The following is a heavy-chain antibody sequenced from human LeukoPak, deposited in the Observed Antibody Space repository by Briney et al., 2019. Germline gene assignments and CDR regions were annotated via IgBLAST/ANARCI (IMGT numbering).Heavy chain of an antibody. CDR1: GYTFTGYY. CDR3: ARVYCSSTSCPPQFDY. J-gene: IGHJ4*02. D-gene: IGHD2-2*01. Sequence: ASVKVSCKASGYTFTGYYMHWVRQAPGQGLEWMGWINPNSGGTNYAQKFQGRVTMTRGTSISTAYMELSRLRSDDTAVYYCARVYCSSTSCPPQFDYWGQGTLVTVSS. CDR2: INPNSGGT. V-gene: IGHV1-2*02.